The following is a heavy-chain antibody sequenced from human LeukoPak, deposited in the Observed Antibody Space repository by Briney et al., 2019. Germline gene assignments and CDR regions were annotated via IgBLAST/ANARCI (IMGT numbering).Heavy chain of an antibody. CDR3: GKEGGA. J-gene: IGHJ5*02. Sequence: GGSLRLSCAASGFRFSDFTMTWVRRAPGKGPEWVSAIGGRGGSTYYADSLGGRFTISRDNSKDMVYLQMSSLKVEDTATYYCGKEGGAWGQGTKVTVSS. D-gene: IGHD3-16*01. V-gene: IGHV3-23*01. CDR1: GFRFSDFT. CDR2: IGGRGGST.